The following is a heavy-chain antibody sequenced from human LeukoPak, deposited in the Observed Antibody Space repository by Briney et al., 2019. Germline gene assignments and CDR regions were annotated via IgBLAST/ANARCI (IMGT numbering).Heavy chain of an antibody. J-gene: IGHJ4*02. V-gene: IGHV1-69*02. Sequence: ASVKVSCKASGGTFSSYTISWVRQAPGQGLEWMGRIIPILGIANYTQKFQGRVTITADKSTSTAYMELSSLRSEDAAVDYCARGAVYTAMVHFDYWGQGTLSPSPQ. CDR1: GGTFSSYT. CDR3: ARGAVYTAMVHFDY. D-gene: IGHD5-18*01. CDR2: IIPILGIA.